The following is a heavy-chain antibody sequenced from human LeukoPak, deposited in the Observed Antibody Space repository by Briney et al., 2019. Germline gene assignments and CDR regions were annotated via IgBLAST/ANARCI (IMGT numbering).Heavy chain of an antibody. V-gene: IGHV4-59*01. D-gene: IGHD5-18*01. CDR2: IYYSGST. Sequence: SETLSLTCTVSGGSISSYYWSWIRQSPGKGLEWIGYIYYSGSTNYNPSLKSRVTISVDTSKNQFSLKLSSVTAADTAVYYCARGGTAQPDAFDIWGQGTMVTVSS. CDR1: GGSISSYY. CDR3: ARGGTAQPDAFDI. J-gene: IGHJ3*02.